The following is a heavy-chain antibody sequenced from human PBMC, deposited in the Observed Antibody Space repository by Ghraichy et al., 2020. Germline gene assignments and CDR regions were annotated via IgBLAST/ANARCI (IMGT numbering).Heavy chain of an antibody. CDR3: ARGEEVTSGSYWKLNYYYYGMDV. CDR1: GFTVSSNY. D-gene: IGHD1-26*01. V-gene: IGHV3-53*01. J-gene: IGHJ6*02. CDR2: IYSGGST. Sequence: GESLNISCAASGFTVSSNYMSWVRQAPGKGLEWVSVIYSGGSTYYADSVKGRFTISRDNSKNTLYLQMNSLRAEDTAVYYCARGEEVTSGSYWKLNYYYYGMDVWGQGTTVTVSS.